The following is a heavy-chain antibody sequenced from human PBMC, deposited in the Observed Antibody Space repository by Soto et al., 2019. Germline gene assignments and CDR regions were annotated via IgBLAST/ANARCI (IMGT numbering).Heavy chain of an antibody. CDR2: IFHDGTA. V-gene: IGHV4-4*01. CDR1: VVSISSGNW. Sequence: LSLTCAVSVVSISSGNWWTWVRQSPQRGLEYIGEIFHDGTANYYPSFERRVAISVDTSKNQFSLKLTSVTAADTAIYFCARLVYDTRLNYMYFDFWGQGTLVTVSS. CDR3: ARLVYDTRLNYMYFDF. J-gene: IGHJ4*02. D-gene: IGHD3-10*01.